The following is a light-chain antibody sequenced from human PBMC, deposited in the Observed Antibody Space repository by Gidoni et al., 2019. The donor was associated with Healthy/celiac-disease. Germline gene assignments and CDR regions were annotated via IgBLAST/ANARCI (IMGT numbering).Light chain of an antibody. CDR2: WAS. CDR1: QSVLYSSNNKNY. J-gene: IGKJ5*01. Sequence: DIVMTQSPDYLAVSLGERATINCKSSQSVLYSSNNKNYLAWYQQKPGQPPKLLIYWASTRESGVPDRFSGSGSGTDFTLTISSLQAEDVAVYYCQQYYSTPSFGQGTRLEIK. V-gene: IGKV4-1*01. CDR3: QQYYSTPS.